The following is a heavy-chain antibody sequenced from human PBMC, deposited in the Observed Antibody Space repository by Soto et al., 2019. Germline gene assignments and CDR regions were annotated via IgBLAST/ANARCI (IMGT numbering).Heavy chain of an antibody. V-gene: IGHV3-23*01. D-gene: IGHD3-3*01. CDR2: ISGSGGST. Sequence: GGSLRLSCAASGFTFSSYAMSWVRQAPGKGLERVSAISGSGGSTYYADSVKGRFSISRDTSKNMLYLQMNNLRGDDTAVYYCVRWSYLDYWGQGTRVTVSS. CDR1: GFTFSSYA. CDR3: VRWSYLDY. J-gene: IGHJ4*02.